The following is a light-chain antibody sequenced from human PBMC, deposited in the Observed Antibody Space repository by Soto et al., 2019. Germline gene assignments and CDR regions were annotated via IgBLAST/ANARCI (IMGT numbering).Light chain of an antibody. CDR2: KAS. Sequence: DIQMTQSPSTLSASVGDRVTITCRASQSISSWLAWYQQKPGKAPKLLIYKASSLESGVPSRFSGSGSGTEFTLTISSLQPDDFANYYCQQYTSYPYTVGEGTKLEIK. V-gene: IGKV1-5*03. CDR3: QQYTSYPYT. J-gene: IGKJ2*01. CDR1: QSISSW.